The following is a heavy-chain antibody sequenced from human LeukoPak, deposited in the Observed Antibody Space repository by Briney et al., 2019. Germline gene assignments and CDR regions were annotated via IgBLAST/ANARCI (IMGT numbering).Heavy chain of an antibody. CDR1: GYTFTGYY. CDR2: INPNSGGT. D-gene: IGHD1-26*01. V-gene: IGHV1-2*02. J-gene: IGHJ5*02. Sequence: ASVKVSCKASGYTFTGYYMHWVRQAPGQGLEWMGWINPNSGGTNYAQKFQGRVTMTRDTSISTAYMELSSLRSEDTAVYYCARGVGYSGSYLGSLNRFDPWGQGTLVTVSS. CDR3: ARGVGYSGSYLGSLNRFDP.